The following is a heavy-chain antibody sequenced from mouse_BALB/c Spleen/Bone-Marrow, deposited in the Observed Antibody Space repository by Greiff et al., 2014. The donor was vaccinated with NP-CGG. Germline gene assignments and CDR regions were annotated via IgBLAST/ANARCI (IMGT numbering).Heavy chain of an antibody. J-gene: IGHJ3*01. Sequence: EVMLVESGGGLVQPGGSLKLSCAASGFTFSSYGMSWVRQTPDKRLELVATINSNGGSTYYPDSVKGRFTISRDNAKNTLYLQMSSLKSEDTAMYYCARDMITTRGFAYWAKGLWSLSLQ. CDR3: ARDMITTRGFAY. V-gene: IGHV5-6-3*01. D-gene: IGHD2-4*01. CDR2: INSNGGST. CDR1: GFTFSSYG.